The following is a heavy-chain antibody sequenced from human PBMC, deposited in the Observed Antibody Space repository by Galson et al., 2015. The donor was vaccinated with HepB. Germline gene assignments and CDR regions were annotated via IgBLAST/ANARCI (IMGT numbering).Heavy chain of an antibody. Sequence: SVKVSCKASGGTFSSYAISWVRQAPGQGLEWMGGIIPILGIANYAQKFQGRVTITADKSTSTAYMELSSLRSEDTAVYYCARDSRMEPLGSSPGDFDYWGQGTLVTVSS. CDR2: IIPILGIA. J-gene: IGHJ4*02. V-gene: IGHV1-69*10. D-gene: IGHD1-26*01. CDR1: GGTFSSYA. CDR3: ARDSRMEPLGSSPGDFDY.